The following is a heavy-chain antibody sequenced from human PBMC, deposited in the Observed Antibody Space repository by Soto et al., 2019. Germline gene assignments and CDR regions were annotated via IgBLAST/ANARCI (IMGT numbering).Heavy chain of an antibody. CDR1: GGSISSGGYY. V-gene: IGHV4-31*03. Sequence: SETLSLTCTVSGGSISSGGYYWSWIRQHPGKGLEWIGYIYYSGSTYYNPSLKSRVTISVDTSKNQFSLKLSSVTAADTAVYYCARYCSSTSCYIDPPPVWGQGTPVTVSS. J-gene: IGHJ6*02. CDR3: ARYCSSTSCYIDPPPV. CDR2: IYYSGST. D-gene: IGHD2-2*02.